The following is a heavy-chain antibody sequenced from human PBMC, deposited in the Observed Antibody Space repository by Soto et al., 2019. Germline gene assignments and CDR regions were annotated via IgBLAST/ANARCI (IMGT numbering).Heavy chain of an antibody. CDR3: ARGLVDSGGNCFDS. J-gene: IGHJ4*02. CDR1: GYSINSYD. Sequence: ASVKVSCKASGYSINSYDMNWLRQSSGQGLEWMGWMNPKSGDTGFAEKFQGRVKMTWNTSTGTVYLEITNLRPEDTAVYYCARGLVDSGGNCFDSWGQGTQVTVSS. V-gene: IGHV1-8*01. CDR2: MNPKSGDT. D-gene: IGHD4-17*01.